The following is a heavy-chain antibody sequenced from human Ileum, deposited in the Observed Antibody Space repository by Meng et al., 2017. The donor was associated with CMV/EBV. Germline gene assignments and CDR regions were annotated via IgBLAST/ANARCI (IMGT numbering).Heavy chain of an antibody. CDR2: FYYSRNT. V-gene: IGHV4-59*01. D-gene: IGHD6-6*01. CDR3: ARDKEYSSSSWFDP. J-gene: IGHJ5*02. Sequence: SETLSLTCTVSGGSISTYYWTWIRQPPGKGLELIGYFYYSRNTNYNPSLKSRVTISVDAPKNQFALRLSSVIAADTAVYYCARDKEYSSSSWFDPWGQGTLVTVSS. CDR1: GGSISTYY.